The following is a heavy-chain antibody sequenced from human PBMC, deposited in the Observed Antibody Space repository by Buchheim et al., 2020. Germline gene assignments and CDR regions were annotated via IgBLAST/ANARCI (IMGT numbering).Heavy chain of an antibody. V-gene: IGHV3-21*01. CDR2: ISSGSSYI. Sequence: EVHLMESGGGLVKPGGSLTLSCAASGFTFSSYTMHWVRQAPGKGLEWVSSISSGSSYIYYADSVKGRFTISRDNAKNPLYLQMNSLRAEDTAVYYCAAGVATITLGYWGQGTL. CDR1: GFTFSSYT. CDR3: AAGVATITLGY. D-gene: IGHD5-12*01. J-gene: IGHJ4*02.